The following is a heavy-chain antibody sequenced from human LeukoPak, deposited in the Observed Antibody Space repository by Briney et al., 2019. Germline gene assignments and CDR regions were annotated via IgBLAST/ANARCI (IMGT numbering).Heavy chain of an antibody. J-gene: IGHJ6*03. CDR3: AKVGYSYGFYYYMDV. CDR2: ISSSGGST. D-gene: IGHD5-18*01. CDR1: GFTFSSYA. V-gene: IGHV3-23*01. Sequence: GRSLRLSCAASGFTFSSYAMSWVRQAPGKGLEWVSVISSSGGSTYYADSVKGRFTISRDNSNNTLYLQMNSLRAEDTAVYYCAKVGYSYGFYYYMDVWGKGTTVTVSS.